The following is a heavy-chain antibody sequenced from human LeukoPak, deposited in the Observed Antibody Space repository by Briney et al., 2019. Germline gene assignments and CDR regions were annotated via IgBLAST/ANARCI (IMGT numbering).Heavy chain of an antibody. D-gene: IGHD2-2*01. CDR1: GFTFDDYG. V-gene: IGHV3-20*01. Sequence: GGSLRLSCAASGFTFDDYGMTWVRQAPGKGLEWVSGINWNGGSTGYADSVKGRFTIFRDNAKNSLYLQMNSLKAEDTASYHCARPRYCSSTSCSYYLDYWGQGTLVTVSS. CDR2: INWNGGST. J-gene: IGHJ4*02. CDR3: ARPRYCSSTSCSYYLDY.